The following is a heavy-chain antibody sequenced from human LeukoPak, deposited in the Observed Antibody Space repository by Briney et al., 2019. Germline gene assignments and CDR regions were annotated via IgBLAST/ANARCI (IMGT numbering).Heavy chain of an antibody. CDR2: IYYSGST. J-gene: IGHJ6*04. CDR3: ARARDFWSGPDV. V-gene: IGHV4-59*01. Sequence: PSETLSLTCTVSGGSISSYYWSWIRQPPGKGLEWIGYIYYSGSTNYNPSLKSRVTISVDTSKNQFSLKLSSVTAADTAVYYCARARDFWSGPDVWGKGTTVTVSS. D-gene: IGHD3-3*01. CDR1: GGSISSYY.